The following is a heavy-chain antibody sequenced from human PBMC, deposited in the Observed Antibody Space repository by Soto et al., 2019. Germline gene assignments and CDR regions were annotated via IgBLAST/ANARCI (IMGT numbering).Heavy chain of an antibody. D-gene: IGHD3-22*01. CDR1: GGSISSYY. V-gene: IGHV4-59*08. CDR3: ARRVVAPGYYYYYFMDV. J-gene: IGHJ6*03. Sequence: SETLSLTCTVSGGSISSYYWSWIRQPPGKGLEWIGYIYYSGSTNYNPSLKSRVTISVDTSKNQFSLKLSSVTAADTAVYYCARRVVAPGYYYYYFMDVWGKGTTDTVSS. CDR2: IYYSGST.